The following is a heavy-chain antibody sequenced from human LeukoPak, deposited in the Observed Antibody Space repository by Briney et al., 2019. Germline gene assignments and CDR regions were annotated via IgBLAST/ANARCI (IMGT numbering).Heavy chain of an antibody. CDR2: IYATGST. Sequence: PSETLSLTSTVSGGSISSYYWSWIRQPPGKGLEWIGYIYATGSTNYNPSLKSRVTISVDTSKNQFSLNLRSVTAADTAVYYCARHGSVRSPLGPWGQGTLVTVSS. D-gene: IGHD3-10*01. V-gene: IGHV4-4*09. CDR1: GGSISSYY. CDR3: ARHGSVRSPLGP. J-gene: IGHJ5*02.